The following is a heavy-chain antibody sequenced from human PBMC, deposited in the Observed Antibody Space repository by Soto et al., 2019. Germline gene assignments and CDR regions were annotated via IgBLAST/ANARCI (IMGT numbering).Heavy chain of an antibody. CDR1: GGSISSGDYY. V-gene: IGHV4-30-4*01. J-gene: IGHJ3*02. CDR3: ARVYYYDSSGYYYLERAFDI. D-gene: IGHD3-22*01. CDR2: IYYSGST. Sequence: QVQLQESGPGLVKPSQTLSLTCTVSGGSISSGDYYWSWIRQPPGKGLEWIGYIYYSGSTYYNPSLKSRVTISVDTSKNQFSLKLSSVTAADTAVYYCARVYYYDSSGYYYLERAFDIWGQGTMVTVSS.